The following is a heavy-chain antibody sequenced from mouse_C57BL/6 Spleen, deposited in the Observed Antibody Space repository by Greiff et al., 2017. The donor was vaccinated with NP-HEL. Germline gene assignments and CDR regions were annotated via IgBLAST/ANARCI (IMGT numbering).Heavy chain of an antibody. J-gene: IGHJ4*01. D-gene: IGHD3-1*01. CDR3: ARGGYVRYYAMDY. CDR2: INPNNGGT. CDR1: GYTFTDYY. V-gene: IGHV1-26*01. Sequence: VQLQQSGPELVKPGASVKISCKASGYTFTDYYMNWVKQSHGKSLEWIGDINPNNGGTSYNQKFKGKATLTVDKSSSTAYMELRSLTSEDSAVYYCARGGYVRYYAMDYWGQGTSVTVSS.